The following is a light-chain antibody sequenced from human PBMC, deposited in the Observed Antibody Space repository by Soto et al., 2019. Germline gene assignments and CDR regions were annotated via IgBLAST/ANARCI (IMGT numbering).Light chain of an antibody. Sequence: IQMTLSPSSVSASVGSRVPICCRASQRVSTWLAWYQQKKGKAPKLLIYAASRLQSGVPSRFSGSGYGTDFTLTISSLQTEDFATYYCQQYNSYPWTFGQGTKVDIK. V-gene: IGKV1D-16*01. CDR1: QRVSTW. CDR3: QQYNSYPWT. CDR2: AAS. J-gene: IGKJ1*01.